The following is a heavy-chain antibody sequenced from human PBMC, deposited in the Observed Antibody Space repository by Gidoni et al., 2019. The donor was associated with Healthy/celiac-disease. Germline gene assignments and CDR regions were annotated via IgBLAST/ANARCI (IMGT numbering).Heavy chain of an antibody. J-gene: IGHJ4*02. CDR1: GFTFSSYA. V-gene: IGHV3-23*01. CDR2: ISGSGGST. CDR3: AKDIRIVATIPDY. D-gene: IGHD5-12*01. Sequence: EVQLLESGGGLVQPGGSLRLYCAASGFTFSSYAMSWVRQAPGKGLECVSAISGSGGSTYYADSVKGRFTISRDNSKNTLYLQMNSLRAEDTAVYYCAKDIRIVATIPDYWGQGTLVTVSS.